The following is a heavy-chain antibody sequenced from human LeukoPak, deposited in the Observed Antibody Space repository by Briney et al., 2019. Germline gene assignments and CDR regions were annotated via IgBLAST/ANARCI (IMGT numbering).Heavy chain of an antibody. CDR1: GFIVSTNY. J-gene: IGHJ4*02. CDR2: TYSSGYT. CDR3: AKRSPVAV. V-gene: IGHV3-66*04. Sequence: GGSLRLSCAASGFIVSTNYMSWVRQAPGKALEWISVTYSSGYTSYTDSVKGRFTIFRDNSKNTLFLQMNSLRDEDTAVYYCAKRSPVAVWGQGTLVTVSS. D-gene: IGHD6-19*01.